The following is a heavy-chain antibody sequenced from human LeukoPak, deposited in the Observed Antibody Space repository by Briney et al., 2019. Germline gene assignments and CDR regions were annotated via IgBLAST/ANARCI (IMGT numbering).Heavy chain of an antibody. V-gene: IGHV1-18*01. Sequence: ASVKVSCKASGGTFSSYAISWVRQAPGQGLEWMGWISAYNGNTNYAQKLQGRVTMTTDTSTSTAYMELRSLRSDDTAVYYCATVVSGTGGGGTRLFDYWGQGTLVTVSS. J-gene: IGHJ4*02. CDR3: ATVVSGTGGGGTRLFDY. CDR1: GGTFSSYA. D-gene: IGHD3-16*01. CDR2: ISAYNGNT.